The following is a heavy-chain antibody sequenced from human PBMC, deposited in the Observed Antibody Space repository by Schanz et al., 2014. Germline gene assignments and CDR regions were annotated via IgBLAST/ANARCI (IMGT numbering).Heavy chain of an antibody. CDR2: IKPDGSEK. CDR3: AKYGTGKGVSFEY. V-gene: IGHV3-7*01. J-gene: IGHJ4*02. CDR1: GFTFSSYW. Sequence: EVQLVESGGGLVQPGGSLRLSCAASGFTFSSYWMSWVRQAPGKGLEWVAKIKPDGSEKLYVDSVQGRFTISRDNAKNSLYLQMNSLRAEDTAVYYCAKYGTGKGVSFEYWGQGTLVTVSS. D-gene: IGHD1-26*01.